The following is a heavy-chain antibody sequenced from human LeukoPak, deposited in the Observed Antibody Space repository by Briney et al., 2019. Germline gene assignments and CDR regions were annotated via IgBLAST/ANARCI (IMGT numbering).Heavy chain of an antibody. D-gene: IGHD2-2*01. CDR3: ARDLVYCSSTSCYGALDY. CDR1: GYTFTSYG. CDR2: ISAYNGNT. Sequence: ASVKVSCKASGYTFTSYGISWVRQAPGQGLEWMGWISAYNGNTNYAQKLQGRVTMTTDTSTSTAYMGLRSLRSDDTAVYYCARDLVYCSSTSCYGALDYWGQGTLVTVSS. V-gene: IGHV1-18*01. J-gene: IGHJ4*02.